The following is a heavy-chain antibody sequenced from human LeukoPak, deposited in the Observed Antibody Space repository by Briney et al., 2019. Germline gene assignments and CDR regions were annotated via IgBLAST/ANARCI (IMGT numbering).Heavy chain of an antibody. CDR1: AITFSHSW. D-gene: IGHD3-3*01. V-gene: IGHV3-15*01. J-gene: IGHJ4*02. Sequence: GGSLRLSCAVSAITFSHSWMTWVRQVPGKGLEWVGRIKRITDGGATEYAEPEKGRFTISRDDSVKTVYLQMNSLKTEDTAVYYCATERFWVLDYWGQGTLVTVSS. CDR2: IKRITDGGAT. CDR3: ATERFWVLDY.